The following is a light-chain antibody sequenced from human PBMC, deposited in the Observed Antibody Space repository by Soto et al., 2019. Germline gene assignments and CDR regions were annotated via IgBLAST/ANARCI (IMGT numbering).Light chain of an antibody. CDR1: QSISSW. J-gene: IGKJ2*01. CDR3: QQYNSYPYT. CDR2: DAS. V-gene: IGKV1-5*01. Sequence: DIQMTPSPSTLSASVGDRVTITCRASQSISSWLAWYQQKPGKAPKLLIYDASSLESGVPSRFSGSGSGTEFTLTISSLQPDDFATYYCQQYNSYPYTFGQRTKLEIK.